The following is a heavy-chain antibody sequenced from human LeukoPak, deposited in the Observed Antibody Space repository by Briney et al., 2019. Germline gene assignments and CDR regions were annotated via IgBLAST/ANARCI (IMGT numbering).Heavy chain of an antibody. CDR1: GYTFTGYH. CDR3: ARVKGILTGYSTFDY. J-gene: IGHJ4*02. V-gene: IGHV1-2*02. Sequence: ASVKVSCKASGYTFTGYHMHWVRQAPGQGLEWMGWINPNSGGTNYAQKFQGRVTMTRDTSISTAYMELSRLRSDDTAVYYCARVKGILTGYSTFDYWGQGTLVTVSS. D-gene: IGHD3-9*01. CDR2: INPNSGGT.